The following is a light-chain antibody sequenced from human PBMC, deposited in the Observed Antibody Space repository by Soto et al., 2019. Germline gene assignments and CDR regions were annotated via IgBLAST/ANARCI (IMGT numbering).Light chain of an antibody. CDR3: SSYASSGNVL. J-gene: IGLJ2*01. CDR1: SSDIGAYDY. Sequence: QSVLTQPASVSGSPGQSITISCSGSSSDIGAYDYVSWYQQHPGKAPKLLIYEVTSRPSGVSYRFSGSKSGNTASLTISGLRAEDEASYHCSSYASSGNVLFGGGTKLTVL. CDR2: EVT. V-gene: IGLV2-14*01.